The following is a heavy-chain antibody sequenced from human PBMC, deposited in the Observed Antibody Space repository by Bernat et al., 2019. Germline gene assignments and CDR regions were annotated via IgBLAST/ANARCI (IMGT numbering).Heavy chain of an antibody. CDR1: GFTFSSYS. D-gene: IGHD3-3*01. CDR2: ISSSSSYI. V-gene: IGHV3-21*01. CDR3: ARDQLNYAFWSGYLGVGNDAFDI. Sequence: EVQLVESGGGLVKPGGSLRLSCAASGFTFSSYSMNWVRQAPGKGLEWVSSISSSSSYIYYADSVKGRFTISRDNAKNSLYLQMNSLRAEDTAVYYCARDQLNYAFWSGYLGVGNDAFDIWGQGTMVTVSS. J-gene: IGHJ3*02.